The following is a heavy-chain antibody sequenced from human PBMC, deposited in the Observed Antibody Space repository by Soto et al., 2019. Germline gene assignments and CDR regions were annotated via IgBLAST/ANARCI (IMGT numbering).Heavy chain of an antibody. CDR3: AREIGLNPRGRTPDYYMDV. Sequence: SSVKVSCKASGYTFTSYGISWVRQAPGQGLEWMGWISAYNGNTNYAQKLQGRVTMTTDTSTSTAYMELRSLRSDDTAVYYCAREIGLNPRGRTPDYYMDVWGKGTTVTVSS. CDR2: ISAYNGNT. CDR1: GYTFTSYG. V-gene: IGHV1-18*01. J-gene: IGHJ6*03. D-gene: IGHD3-10*01.